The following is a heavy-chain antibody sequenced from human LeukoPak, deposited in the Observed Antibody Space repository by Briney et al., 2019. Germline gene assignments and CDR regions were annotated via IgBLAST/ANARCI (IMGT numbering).Heavy chain of an antibody. J-gene: IGHJ6*02. CDR1: GYTLTELS. V-gene: IGHV1-24*01. CDR2: LDPEDGET. CDR3: ATLVYYYGMDV. Sequence: ASVKVSCKVSGYTLTELSTHWVRQAPGKGLEWMGGLDPEDGETIYAQKFQGRVTMTEDTSTDTAYMELSSLRSEDTAVYYCATLVYYYGMDVWGQGTTVTVSS.